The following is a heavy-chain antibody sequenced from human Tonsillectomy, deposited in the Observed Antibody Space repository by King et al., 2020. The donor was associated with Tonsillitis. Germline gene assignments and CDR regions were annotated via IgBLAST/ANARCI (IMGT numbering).Heavy chain of an antibody. Sequence: VQLVESGGGLVQPGGSLRLSCAASGFTFSSYWMSWVRQAPGKGLERVANIKQDGSEKYYGDSVKGRFTISRDNAKNSLYLQMNSLRAEDTAVYYCARDWYYYGSGDAFDIWGQGTMVTVSS. CDR3: ARDWYYYGSGDAFDI. V-gene: IGHV3-7*01. CDR1: GFTFSSYW. J-gene: IGHJ3*02. D-gene: IGHD3-10*01. CDR2: IKQDGSEK.